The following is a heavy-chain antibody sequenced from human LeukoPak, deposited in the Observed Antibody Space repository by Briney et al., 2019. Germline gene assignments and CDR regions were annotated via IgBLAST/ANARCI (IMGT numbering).Heavy chain of an antibody. V-gene: IGHV3-21*01. J-gene: IGHJ5*02. D-gene: IGHD1-14*01. CDR3: AREAGRYIDWVDP. CDR2: ISSSTTYI. CDR1: GFTFRSYT. Sequence: GGSLRLSCAASGFTFRSYTMNWVRQAPGKGLEWVSSISSSTTYIYYADSVKGRFTISRDNAKNSLYLQMNSLRAEDTAVYYCAREAGRYIDWVDPWGQGTLVTVSS.